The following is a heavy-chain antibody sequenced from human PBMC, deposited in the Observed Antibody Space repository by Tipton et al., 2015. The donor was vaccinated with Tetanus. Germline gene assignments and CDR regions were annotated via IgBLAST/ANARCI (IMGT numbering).Heavy chain of an antibody. CDR3: ACGSGYFDSSYHSPLDF. Sequence: TLSLTCTVSGGSISTNYWTWIRQSPGKGLEWIGYIQYNGITNYHPSLKSRVSISVDSSTSQFSLGLASVTAADTAVYYCACGSGYFDSSYHSPLDFWGRGTLVTVSS. CDR2: IQYNGIT. CDR1: GGSISTNY. D-gene: IGHD3-22*01. V-gene: IGHV4-59*01. J-gene: IGHJ4*02.